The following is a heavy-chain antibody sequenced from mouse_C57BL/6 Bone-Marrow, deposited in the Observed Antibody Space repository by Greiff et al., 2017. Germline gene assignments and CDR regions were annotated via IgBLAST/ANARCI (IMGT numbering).Heavy chain of an antibody. V-gene: IGHV1-50*01. CDR3: ARGGYYYFDY. CDR2: IDPSDSYT. CDR1: GYTFTSYW. J-gene: IGHJ2*01. D-gene: IGHD2-3*01. Sequence: VQLKQPGAELVKPGASVKLSCKASGYTFTSYWMPWVKQRPGQGLEWIGEIDPSDSYTNYNQKFKGKATLTVDTSSSTAYMQLSSLTSEDSAVYYGARGGYYYFDYWGQGTTLTVSS.